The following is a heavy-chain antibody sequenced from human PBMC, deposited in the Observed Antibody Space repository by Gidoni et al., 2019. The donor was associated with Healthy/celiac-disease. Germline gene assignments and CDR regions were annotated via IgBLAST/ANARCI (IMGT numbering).Heavy chain of an antibody. D-gene: IGHD2-21*02. V-gene: IGHV3-74*01. CDR3: ARGDFLTDFDY. CDR2: INSDGSST. J-gene: IGHJ4*02. CDR1: GFTFSSYW. Sequence: EVQLVESGGGLVQPGGSLRPSCAAAGFTFSSYWMHWVRQAPGKGLVWVARINSDGSSTSYAASVKGRFTISRDNAKNTLYLQMNSLRAEDTAVYYCARGDFLTDFDYWGQGTLVTVSS.